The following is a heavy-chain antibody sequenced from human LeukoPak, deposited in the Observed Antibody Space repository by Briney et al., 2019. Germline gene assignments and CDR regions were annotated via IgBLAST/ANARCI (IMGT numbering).Heavy chain of an antibody. Sequence: GGSLRLSCTASGFTFGDYTVTWVSQAPGKGLEWVGFIRSKGYGGTPEYAASVKGRFIVSRDDSKSIAYLQMNSLKTEDTAVYYCTRDPPPFNWGQGTLVTVSS. CDR3: TRDPPPFN. D-gene: IGHD3-3*02. J-gene: IGHJ4*02. CDR1: GFTFGDYT. V-gene: IGHV3-49*04. CDR2: IRSKGYGGTP.